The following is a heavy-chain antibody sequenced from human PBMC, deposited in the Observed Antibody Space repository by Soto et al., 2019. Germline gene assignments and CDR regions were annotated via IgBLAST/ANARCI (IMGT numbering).Heavy chain of an antibody. CDR1: GYMFTTYG. Sequence: ASVQVSCKASGYMFTTYGISWVRQAPGQGLEWVAWISGSNGNTDYGKKFQGRVNVTTETSTSTVYLEVRSLRFDDTAVYYCARELGTYRAPFDIDHWGPGTLGNAPQ. D-gene: IGHD3-16*01. CDR3: ARELGTYRAPFDIDH. J-gene: IGHJ4*02. CDR2: ISGSNGNT. V-gene: IGHV1-18*04.